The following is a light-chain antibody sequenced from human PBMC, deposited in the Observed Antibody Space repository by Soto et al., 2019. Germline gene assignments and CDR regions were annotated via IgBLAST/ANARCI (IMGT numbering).Light chain of an antibody. CDR1: QSVNSN. CDR3: QQHGQWPIT. V-gene: IGKV3D-15*01. Sequence: EIVMKQSPASLSLSPGERATLSCRASQSVNSNYLAWYQQKPGQAPRLLIYGISKRATDIPDRFSGSGSGTEFTLTISSLQPEDFATYYCQQHGQWPITFGQGTRLEIK. J-gene: IGKJ5*01. CDR2: GIS.